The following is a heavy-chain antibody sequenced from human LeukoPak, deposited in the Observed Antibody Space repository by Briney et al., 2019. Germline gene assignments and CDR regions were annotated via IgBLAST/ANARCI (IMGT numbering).Heavy chain of an antibody. Sequence: SETLSLTCTVSGGSISNSSYYWGWIRQPPGKGLEWIGSIYYSGSTYYNPSLKSRVTISVDTSKNQFSLKLSPVTAADTAVYYCARDFLPPHYTATIRPDWYFDLWGRGTLVTVSS. CDR2: IYYSGST. CDR1: GGSISNSSYY. D-gene: IGHD5-12*01. J-gene: IGHJ2*01. CDR3: ARDFLPPHYTATIRPDWYFDL. V-gene: IGHV4-39*02.